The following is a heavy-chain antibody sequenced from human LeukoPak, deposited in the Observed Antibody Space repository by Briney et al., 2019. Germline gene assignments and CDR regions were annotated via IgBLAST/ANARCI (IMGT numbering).Heavy chain of an antibody. CDR1: GGTFSSYA. CDR3: ASHADCSGGSCYYYYYMDV. V-gene: IGHV1-69*05. Sequence: ASVKVSCKASGGTFSSYAISWGRQAPGQGLEWMGGIIPIFGTANYAQKFQGRVTITTDESTSTAYMELSSLRSEDTAVYYCASHADCSGGSCYYYYYMDVWGKGTTVTVSS. J-gene: IGHJ6*03. D-gene: IGHD2-15*01. CDR2: IIPIFGTA.